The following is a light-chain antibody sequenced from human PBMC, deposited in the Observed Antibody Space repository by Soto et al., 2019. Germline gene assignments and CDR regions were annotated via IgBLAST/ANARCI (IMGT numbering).Light chain of an antibody. CDR3: QHLSGYPRT. CDR1: QGISTY. V-gene: IGKV1-9*01. J-gene: IGKJ1*01. Sequence: IQLTQSPSSLSASVGDRVTITCRASQGISTYLAWYQQKPGKAPNLLIYPASTLQSGVPLRFSGSGSGTDLTLTISSLQPEDFATYFCQHLSGYPRTFGQGTKVDIK. CDR2: PAS.